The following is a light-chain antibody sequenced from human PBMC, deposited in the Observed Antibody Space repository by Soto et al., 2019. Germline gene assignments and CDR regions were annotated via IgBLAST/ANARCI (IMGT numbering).Light chain of an antibody. CDR3: QLSYSILLT. CDR2: AAS. CDR1: QSISSY. Sequence: IQLTQKKSSLSASVGDRVTITCRSSQSISSYLKWYQQKPGKAPKLLLYAASSLQSGVPSRFSGSGSGTDFTLTISSLQPEDFATYYCQLSYSILLTFGGVTKVDVK. J-gene: IGKJ4*01. V-gene: IGKV1-39*01.